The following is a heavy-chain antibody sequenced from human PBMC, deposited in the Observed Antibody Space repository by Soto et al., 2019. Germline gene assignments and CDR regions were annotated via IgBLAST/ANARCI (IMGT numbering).Heavy chain of an antibody. CDR1: GFTFSSYG. J-gene: IGHJ6*02. CDR2: IWYDGSNK. Sequence: PLGSLRLSCAASGFTFSSYGMHWVRQAPGKGLEWVAVIWYDGSNKYYADSVKGRFTISRDNSKNTLYLQMNSLRAEDTAVYYCARDHGGPSNIVVVPAAMKYYYYGMDVWGQGTTVTVSS. D-gene: IGHD2-2*01. V-gene: IGHV3-33*01. CDR3: ARDHGGPSNIVVVPAAMKYYYYGMDV.